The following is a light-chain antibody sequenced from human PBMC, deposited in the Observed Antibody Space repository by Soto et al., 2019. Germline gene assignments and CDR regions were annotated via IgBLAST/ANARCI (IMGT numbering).Light chain of an antibody. CDR3: QQYNNWPIP. CDR2: GAS. CDR1: QSVSSN. Sequence: EIVRTQSPATRSVSPGERATLSCRASQSVSSNLAWYQQKPGQAPRLLIYGASTRATGIPARFSVSGSGTEFTLTISSLQSEDFAVYYCQQYNNWPIPFGQGTRLEIK. V-gene: IGKV3-15*01. J-gene: IGKJ5*01.